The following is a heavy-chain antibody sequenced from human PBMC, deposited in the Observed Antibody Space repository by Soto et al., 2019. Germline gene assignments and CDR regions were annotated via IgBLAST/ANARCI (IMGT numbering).Heavy chain of an antibody. CDR2: IIPMFATA. CDR1: GDTFSTYT. D-gene: IGHD6-19*01. CDR3: TREGSVEY. J-gene: IGHJ4*02. Sequence: QVQLVQSGAEVKKPGSSVKVSCTASGDTFSTYTVSWVRQAPGPGLEWMGGIIPMFATADYAQKFQGRVTITADESTSTAYMELSSLRSEDTAVYYCTREGSVEYWGQGTLVTVSS. V-gene: IGHV1-69*01.